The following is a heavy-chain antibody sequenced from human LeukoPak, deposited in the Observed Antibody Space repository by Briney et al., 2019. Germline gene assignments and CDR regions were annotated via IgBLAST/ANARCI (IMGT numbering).Heavy chain of an antibody. J-gene: IGHJ6*03. CDR2: ISAYNGNT. Sequence: GASVKVSCKASGYTFTSYGISWVRQAPGQGLEWMGWISAYNGNTNYAQKLQGRVTMTTDTSTSTAYMELRSLRSDDTAVYYCAREGPIGDYYYYMDVWGKGTTVTVSS. V-gene: IGHV1-18*01. CDR3: AREGPIGDYYYYMDV. CDR1: GYTFTSYG.